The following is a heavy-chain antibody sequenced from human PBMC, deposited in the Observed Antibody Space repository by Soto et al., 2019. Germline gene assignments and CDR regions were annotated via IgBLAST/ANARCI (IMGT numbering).Heavy chain of an antibody. V-gene: IGHV3-23*01. Sequence: AGGSLRLSCAASGFTFSSYAMSWVRQAPGKGLEWVSAISGSGGSTYYADSVKGRFTISRDNSKNTLYLQMNSLRAEDTAVYYCAKDVERLLWFGELLTENNWFDPWGQGTLVTVSS. CDR1: GFTFSSYA. CDR2: ISGSGGST. J-gene: IGHJ5*02. D-gene: IGHD3-10*01. CDR3: AKDVERLLWFGELLTENNWFDP.